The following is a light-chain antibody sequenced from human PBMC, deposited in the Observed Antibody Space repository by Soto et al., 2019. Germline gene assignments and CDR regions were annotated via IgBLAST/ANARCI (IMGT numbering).Light chain of an antibody. CDR1: QSVSND. CDR2: SAS. Sequence: EIVLTQSPATLSLSPGERATLSCRASQSVSNDLVWYHQKPAQAPRVLIYSASNRATGIPARFSGSGSGTDFTLTISSLEPEDFAVYYCQQRTNWPPTFGGGTKVEMK. CDR3: QQRTNWPPT. J-gene: IGKJ4*01. V-gene: IGKV3-11*01.